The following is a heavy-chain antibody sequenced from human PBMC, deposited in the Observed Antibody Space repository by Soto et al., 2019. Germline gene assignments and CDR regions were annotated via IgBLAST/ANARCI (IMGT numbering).Heavy chain of an antibody. V-gene: IGHV3-33*01. CDR1: GFTFSSYG. J-gene: IGHJ4*02. CDR3: ARDPFGYYGSSGYYDY. D-gene: IGHD3-22*01. Sequence: GGSLRLSCAASGFTFSSYGMHWVRQAPGKGLEWVAVIWYDGSNKYYADSVKGRFTISRDDSKNTLYLQMNSLRDEDTVVYYCARDPFGYYGSSGYYDYWGQGTLVTVSS. CDR2: IWYDGSNK.